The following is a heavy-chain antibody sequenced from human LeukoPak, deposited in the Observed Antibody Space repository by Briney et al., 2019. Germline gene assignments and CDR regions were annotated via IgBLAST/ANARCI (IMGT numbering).Heavy chain of an antibody. Sequence: PSETLSLTCTVSGGSISSYYWSWIRQPAGKGLEWIGRIYTSGSTNYNPSLKSRVTISVDKSKNQFSLKLTSVTAADTAEYYCARGRVSSDYGSVWIDPWGQGSLVTVSS. CDR1: GGSISSYY. J-gene: IGHJ5*02. CDR2: IYTSGST. CDR3: ARGRVSSDYGSVWIDP. D-gene: IGHD3-10*01. V-gene: IGHV4-4*07.